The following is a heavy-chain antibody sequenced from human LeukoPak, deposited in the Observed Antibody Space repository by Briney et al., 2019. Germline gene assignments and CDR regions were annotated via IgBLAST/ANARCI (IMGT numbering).Heavy chain of an antibody. CDR3: ARHGGSPPRYYYYMDV. J-gene: IGHJ6*03. V-gene: IGHV3-66*04. CDR1: GFTVSSNY. Sequence: PGGSLRLSCAASGFTVSSNYMSWVRQAPGKGLEWVSVIYSGGSTYYADSVKGRFTISRDNSKNTLYLQMNSLRSDDTAVYYCARHGGSPPRYYYYMDVWGKGTTVTISS. CDR2: IYSGGST. D-gene: IGHD2-15*01.